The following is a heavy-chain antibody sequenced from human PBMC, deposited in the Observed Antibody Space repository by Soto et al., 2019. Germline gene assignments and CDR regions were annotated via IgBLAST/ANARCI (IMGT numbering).Heavy chain of an antibody. D-gene: IGHD2-15*01. CDR1: GYTFPSYD. CDR3: ARSCSGGSCYGSFFDS. J-gene: IGHJ4*02. V-gene: IGHV1-8*01. Sequence: ASVKVSCKASGYTFPSYDINWVRQATGQGLEWMGWMNPKSANTGYAQKFQGRVIMTRNTSISTAYMELSSLRSEDTAVYYCARSCSGGSCYGSFFDSWGQGTPVTVSS. CDR2: MNPKSANT.